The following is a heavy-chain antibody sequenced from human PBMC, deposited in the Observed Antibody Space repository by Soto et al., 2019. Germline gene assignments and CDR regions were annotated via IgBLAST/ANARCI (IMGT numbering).Heavy chain of an antibody. CDR2: ISGSGGTT. CDR3: AKTPYDFWSSGQYLFDH. D-gene: IGHD3-3*01. J-gene: IGHJ4*02. V-gene: IGHV3-23*01. CDR1: GFTFGSHA. Sequence: GSLRLSCTVSGFTFGSHAMSWVRQAPGKGLECVSGISGSGGTTFYADSVKGRFTISRDNSKKTLYLQMNSLRAEDTAVYYCAKTPYDFWSSGQYLFDHWGQGTLVTVS.